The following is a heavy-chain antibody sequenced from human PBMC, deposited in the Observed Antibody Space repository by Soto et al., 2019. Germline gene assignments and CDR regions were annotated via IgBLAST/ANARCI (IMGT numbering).Heavy chain of an antibody. D-gene: IGHD3-9*01. J-gene: IGHJ4*02. CDR1: GYTFSNYF. CDR3: ARDTMDRDDLLAGYSLDY. CDR2: ISGYNGNT. Sequence: QVQLVQSGAEVKKPGASLKVSCKASGYTFSNYFITWMRQAPGQGLEWMGWISGYNGNTNYAEKLLGRVAMTTDTSTNTAYMELRSLRSDDTAYSYCARDTMDRDDLLAGYSLDYWGQGTLVTVSS. V-gene: IGHV1-18*04.